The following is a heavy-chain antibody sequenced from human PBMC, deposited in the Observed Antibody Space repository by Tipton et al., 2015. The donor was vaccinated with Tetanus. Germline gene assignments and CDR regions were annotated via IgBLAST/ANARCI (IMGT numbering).Heavy chain of an antibody. V-gene: IGHV4-4*07. J-gene: IGHJ2*01. CDR2: FYTTGST. Sequence: GLVKPSETPSLTCNVSGDSISSYYWNWIRQPAGKGLGWIGRFYTTGSTIYNPSLRSRVTMSVDTSKNQFSLTLSSVTAADTAVYYCARGGKLGLGYFDLWGRGTLVTVSS. CDR1: GDSISSYY. D-gene: IGHD7-27*01. CDR3: ARGGKLGLGYFDL.